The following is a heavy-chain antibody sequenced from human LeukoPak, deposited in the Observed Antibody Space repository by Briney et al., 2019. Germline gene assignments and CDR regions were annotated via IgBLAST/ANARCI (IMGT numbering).Heavy chain of an antibody. CDR1: GFTFDDYA. Sequence: GGSLRLSCAASGFTFDDYAMHWVRQAPGKGLEWVSGISWNSGSIGYADSVEGRFTISRDNAKNSLYLQMNSLRAEDTALYYCAKAAESGSYSWGLHPYYFDYWGQGTLVTVSS. CDR3: AKAAESGSYSWGLHPYYFDY. V-gene: IGHV3-9*01. J-gene: IGHJ4*02. CDR2: ISWNSGSI. D-gene: IGHD3-10*01.